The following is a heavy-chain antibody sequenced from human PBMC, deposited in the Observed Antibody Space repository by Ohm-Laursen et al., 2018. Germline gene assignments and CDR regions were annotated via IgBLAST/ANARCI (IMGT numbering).Heavy chain of an antibody. D-gene: IGHD2-2*02. CDR3: ARSNLPYINWLDT. Sequence: SLRLSCSASGFTFSSYTMNWVRQAPGKGLEWVSSISSISTDIYYAESVKGRFTISRDNAKNSLFLQMNTLRGEDTAVYYCARSNLPYINWLDTWGQGTLVTVSS. V-gene: IGHV3-21*01. CDR2: ISSISTDI. CDR1: GFTFSSYT. J-gene: IGHJ5*02.